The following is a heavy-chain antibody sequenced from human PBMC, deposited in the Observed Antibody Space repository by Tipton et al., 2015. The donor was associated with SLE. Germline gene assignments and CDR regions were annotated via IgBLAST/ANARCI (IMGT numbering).Heavy chain of an antibody. V-gene: IGHV4-39*07. CDR1: GGSISSSSYY. CDR3: ARARLQSTHNWFDP. J-gene: IGHJ5*02. Sequence: LRLSCTVSGGSISSSSYYWGWICQPPGKGLEWIGSIYYSGSTYYNPSLKSRVTISVDTSKNQFSLKLSSVTAADTAVYYCARARLQSTHNWFDPWGQGTLVTVSS. CDR2: IYYSGST. D-gene: IGHD4-11*01.